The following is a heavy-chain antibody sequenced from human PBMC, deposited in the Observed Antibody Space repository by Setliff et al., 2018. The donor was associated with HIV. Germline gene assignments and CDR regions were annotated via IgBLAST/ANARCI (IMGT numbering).Heavy chain of an antibody. J-gene: IGHJ5*02. Sequence: ASVKVSCKASGYTFTNYDINWVRQAPGQGLEWMGWINTNTGNPTYAQGFTGRFVFSLDTSVSTAYLQISSLKAEDTAVYYCARDLGRLVRGVGGWSDPWGQGTLVTVSS. CDR2: INTNTGNP. CDR1: GYTFTNYD. D-gene: IGHD3-10*01. CDR3: ARDLGRLVRGVGGWSDP. V-gene: IGHV7-4-1*02.